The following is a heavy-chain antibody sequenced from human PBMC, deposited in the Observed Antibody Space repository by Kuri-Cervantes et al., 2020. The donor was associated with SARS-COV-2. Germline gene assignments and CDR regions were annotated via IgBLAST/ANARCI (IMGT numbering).Heavy chain of an antibody. CDR3: ARGVRFLDPKYYYFYCYMDV. Sequence: SETLSLTCAVYGGSFSGYYWSWIRQPPGKGLEWIGEINHGGGTNYNPSLMSRVTISVDTSKNQFSLKLRSVTAADTAVYYCARGVRFLDPKYYYFYCYMDVWGKGTTVTVSS. CDR2: INHGGGT. D-gene: IGHD3-3*01. J-gene: IGHJ6*03. V-gene: IGHV4-34*01. CDR1: GGSFSGYY.